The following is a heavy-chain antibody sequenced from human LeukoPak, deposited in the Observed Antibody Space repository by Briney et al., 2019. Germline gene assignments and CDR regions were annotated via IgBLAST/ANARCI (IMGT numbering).Heavy chain of an antibody. CDR3: ARDWSGYYRGHAFDI. CDR1: GFTFSSYS. V-gene: IGHV3-21*01. Sequence: GGSLRLSCAASGFTFSSYSMSWVRQAPGKGLEWVSSISSSSSYIYYAGSVKGRFTISRDNAKNSLYLQMNSLRAEDTAVYYCARDWSGYYRGHAFDIWGQGTMVTVSS. J-gene: IGHJ3*02. CDR2: ISSSSSYI. D-gene: IGHD3-3*01.